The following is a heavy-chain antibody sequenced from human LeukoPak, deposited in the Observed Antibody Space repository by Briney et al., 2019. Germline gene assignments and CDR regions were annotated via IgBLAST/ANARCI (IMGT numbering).Heavy chain of an antibody. CDR1: GYTFTNYG. CDR2: ISAYNGNT. D-gene: IGHD3-3*01. CDR3: ARDRLRDFWSGYPPAH. Sequence: ASVKVSCKASGYTFTNYGISWVRQAPGQGLEWMGWISAYNGNTNYAQKLQGRVTMTTDTSTSTAYMELRSLRSDDTAVYYCARDRLRDFWSGYPPAHWGQGTLVTVSS. V-gene: IGHV1-18*01. J-gene: IGHJ4*02.